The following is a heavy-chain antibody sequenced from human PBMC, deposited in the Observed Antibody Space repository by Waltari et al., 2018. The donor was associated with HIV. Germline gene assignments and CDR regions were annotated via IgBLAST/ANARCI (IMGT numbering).Heavy chain of an antibody. CDR2: IQPGDADA. V-gene: IGHV5-51*01. Sequence: EVQLVQSGAEVKKPGESLKISCKSSGYNFTTYWIGWVRQMPGKGLEWMGHIQPGDADARYRPSFQGQVTISADKSISTAFLQWSSLKASDTAMYYCARGLPKQWLAYFDYWGQGTLVTVSS. CDR1: GYNFTTYW. J-gene: IGHJ4*02. CDR3: ARGLPKQWLAYFDY. D-gene: IGHD6-19*01.